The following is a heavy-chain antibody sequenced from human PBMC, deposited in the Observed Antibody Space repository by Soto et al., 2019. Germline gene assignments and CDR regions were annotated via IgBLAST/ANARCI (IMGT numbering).Heavy chain of an antibody. CDR3: ARGRYGEY. J-gene: IGHJ4*02. D-gene: IGHD3-10*01. Sequence: QVHLVQSGAEVKKPGASVKVSCKGSGYTFTSYGITWVRQAPGQGREWMGWISAHNGNTDYAQKLQARVTVTTDTSTSTASMELRSLRSDDRAVYYCARGRYGEYWGQGALVTVSS. CDR2: ISAHNGNT. CDR1: GYTFTSYG. V-gene: IGHV1-18*01.